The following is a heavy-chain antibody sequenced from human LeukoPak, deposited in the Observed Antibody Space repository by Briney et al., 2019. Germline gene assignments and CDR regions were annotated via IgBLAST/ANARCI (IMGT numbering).Heavy chain of an antibody. CDR1: GFTVSSNY. V-gene: IGHV3-53*01. J-gene: IGHJ4*02. Sequence: GGSLRLSCAASGFTVSSNYMSWVRQAPGKGLEWVSVIYSGGSTYYADSVKGRFTISRDNSKNTLYLQMNSLRAEDTAVYYCARGRDGYSLDHWGQGTLVTVSS. CDR2: IYSGGST. D-gene: IGHD5-24*01. CDR3: ARGRDGYSLDH.